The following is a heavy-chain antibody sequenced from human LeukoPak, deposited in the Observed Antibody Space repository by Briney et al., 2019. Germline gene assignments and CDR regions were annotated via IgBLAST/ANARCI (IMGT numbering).Heavy chain of an antibody. D-gene: IGHD2-21*01. CDR3: ARELYCGGDCSGGFDY. V-gene: IGHV3-21*01. CDR2: ISSSSSYI. J-gene: IGHJ4*02. CDR1: GFTFSSYS. Sequence: PGGSLRLTCAASGFTFSSYSMNWVRQAPGKGLEWVSSISSSSSYIYYADSVKGRFTISRDNAKNSLYLQMNSLRAEDTAVYYCARELYCGGDCSGGFDYWGQGTLVTVSS.